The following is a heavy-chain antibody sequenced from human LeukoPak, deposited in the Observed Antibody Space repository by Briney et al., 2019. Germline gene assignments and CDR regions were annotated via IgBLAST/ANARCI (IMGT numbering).Heavy chain of an antibody. CDR2: INPNGGVT. J-gene: IGHJ6*02. CDR1: GYTFTDYY. Sequence: ASVKVSCKASGYTFTDYYIHWVRQAPGQGPEWMGWINPNGGVTNFAQKFQGRVTMTRDTSISTAHMELSSLRSDDPAVYYCARDQRLTMARGIKGYGLDVWGQGTTVTVSS. CDR3: ARDQRLTMARGIKGYGLDV. D-gene: IGHD3-10*01. V-gene: IGHV1-2*02.